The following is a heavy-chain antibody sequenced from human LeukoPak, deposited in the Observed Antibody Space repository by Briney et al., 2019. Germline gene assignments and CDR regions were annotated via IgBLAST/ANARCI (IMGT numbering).Heavy chain of an antibody. CDR1: GYSFTSFW. Sequence: GESLKISCKGSGYSFTSFWIGWVRQMPGKGLEWMGIIYPGDSDTRYSPSFQGQVTISADKSISTAYLQWSSLKASDSAMYYCATNTMFRGIHAFDIWGQGTMVTVSS. J-gene: IGHJ3*02. CDR2: IYPGDSDT. CDR3: ATNTMFRGIHAFDI. D-gene: IGHD3-10*01. V-gene: IGHV5-51*01.